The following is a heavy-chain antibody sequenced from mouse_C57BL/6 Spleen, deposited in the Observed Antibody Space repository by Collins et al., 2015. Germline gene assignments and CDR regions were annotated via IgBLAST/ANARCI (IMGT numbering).Heavy chain of an antibody. J-gene: IGHJ4*01. CDR1: GFNIKDYY. CDR2: IDPEDGET. D-gene: IGHD1-1*01. Sequence: EVHLQQSGAELVKPGASVKLSCTASGFNIKDYYMHWVKQRTEQGLEWIGRIDPEDGETQYAPKFQCKATITADTSSNTAYLQLSSLTSEDTAVYYCTRGYYEYAMDYWGQGTSVTVSS. CDR3: TRGYYEYAMDY. V-gene: IGHV14-2*01.